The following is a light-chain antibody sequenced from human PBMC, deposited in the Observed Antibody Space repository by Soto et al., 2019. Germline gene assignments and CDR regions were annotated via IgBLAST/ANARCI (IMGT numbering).Light chain of an antibody. J-gene: IGLJ7*01. CDR1: NIESKS. Sequence: SYELTQPPSVSVAPGQTARITCGGNNIESKSVHWYQQKPGQAPGMVVYNDSDRPSGIPERFFGSNSGNTATLIISRVEPEDEADYYCQVWDRSSDHAVFGGGTQLTVL. V-gene: IGLV3-21*02. CDR2: NDS. CDR3: QVWDRSSDHAV.